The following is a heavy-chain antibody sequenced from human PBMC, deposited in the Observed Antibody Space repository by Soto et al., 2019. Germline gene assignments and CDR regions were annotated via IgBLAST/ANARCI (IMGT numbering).Heavy chain of an antibody. CDR3: ARGERQQQRDY. Sequence: VRLQESGPGLGKPSGPLSLPCPVSGDSISSDKWGSGVRQPQGKGREWIGEVYHSGNTNYNPSLKSRVIISVDKSKNQFSHKLSSVTDADTAMYYCARGERQQQRDYWGQGTLVTVSS. D-gene: IGHD6-13*01. J-gene: IGHJ4*02. CDR2: VYHSGNT. V-gene: IGHV4-4*02. CDR1: GDSISSDKW.